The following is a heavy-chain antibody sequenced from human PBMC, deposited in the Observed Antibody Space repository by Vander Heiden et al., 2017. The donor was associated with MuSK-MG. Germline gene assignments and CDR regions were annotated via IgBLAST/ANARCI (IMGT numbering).Heavy chain of an antibody. CDR3: ARQRGVVISNWFDP. CDR2: IYPGDSDT. D-gene: IGHD3-3*01. Sequence: MGIIYPGDSDTRYSPSFQGQVTISADKSISTAYLQWSSLKASDTAMYYCARQRGVVISNWFDPWGQGTLVTVSS. J-gene: IGHJ5*02. V-gene: IGHV5-51*01.